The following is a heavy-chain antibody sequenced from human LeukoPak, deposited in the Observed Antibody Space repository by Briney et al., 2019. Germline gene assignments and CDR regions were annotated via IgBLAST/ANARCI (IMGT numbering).Heavy chain of an antibody. CDR1: GGSISSSSYY. V-gene: IGHV4-39*01. J-gene: IGHJ4*02. D-gene: IGHD1-26*01. CDR3: ASLRERSYYARGFDY. Sequence: PSETLSLTCTVPGGSISSSSYYWGWIRQPPGKGLEWIGSIYYSGSTYYNPSLKSRVTISVDTSKNQFSLKLSSVTAADTAVYYRASLRERSYYARGFDYWGQGTLVTVSS. CDR2: IYYSGST.